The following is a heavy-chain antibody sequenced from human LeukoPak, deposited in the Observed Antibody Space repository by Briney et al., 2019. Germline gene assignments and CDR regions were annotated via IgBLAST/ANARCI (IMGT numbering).Heavy chain of an antibody. CDR2: ISSNGGST. J-gene: IGHJ4*02. Sequence: GGSLRLSCSASGFTFSSYAMHWVRQAPGKGLEYVSAISSNGGSTYYADSVKGRFTISRDNFKNTLYLQMSSLRAEDTAVYYCVKGEGYCSSTSCYGDYWGQGTLVTVSS. D-gene: IGHD2-2*01. CDR1: GFTFSSYA. CDR3: VKGEGYCSSTSCYGDY. V-gene: IGHV3-64D*06.